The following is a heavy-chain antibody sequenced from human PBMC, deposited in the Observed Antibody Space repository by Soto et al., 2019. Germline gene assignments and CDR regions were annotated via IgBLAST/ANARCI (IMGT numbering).Heavy chain of an antibody. CDR1: GFTFSSYS. CDR3: ARDGISQYDDFWGGWDYMDL. Sequence: EVQLVESGGGLVQPGGSLRLSCAASGFTFSSYSMNWVRQAPGKGLEWVSYISSSSTIYYADSVKGRFTISRDNAKNSIYMHKNRLRAEDTGVYYCARDGISQYDDFWGGWDYMDLWGKGTTVTVSS. V-gene: IGHV3-48*01. D-gene: IGHD3-3*01. CDR2: ISSSSTI. J-gene: IGHJ6*03.